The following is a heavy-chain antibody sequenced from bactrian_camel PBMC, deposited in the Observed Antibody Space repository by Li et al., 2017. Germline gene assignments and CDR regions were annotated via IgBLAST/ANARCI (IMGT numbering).Heavy chain of an antibody. D-gene: IGHD1*01. V-gene: IGHV3-2*01. CDR2: VDTYGNT. Sequence: HVQLVESGGGSVQAGGALRLSCAASIFRYSVHCMAWFRQAPGKEREAVATVDTYGNTDYADSVKGRFTISRDNAENTLYLQMNSLTPEDTAMYYCAAKAKTWRPCPRPMDGEVFSSYGQGTQVTVS. J-gene: IGHJ4*01. CDR1: IFRYSVHC.